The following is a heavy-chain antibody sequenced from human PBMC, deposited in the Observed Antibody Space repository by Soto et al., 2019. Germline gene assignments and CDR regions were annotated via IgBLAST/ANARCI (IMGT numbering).Heavy chain of an antibody. Sequence: PGGSLRLSWAASGFTFSSYAMSWVRQAPGKGLEWVSAISGSGGSTYYADSVKGRFTISRDNSKNTLYLQMNSLRAEDTAVYYCAKDATPRTMVRGVNFGYWGQGTLVTVSS. D-gene: IGHD3-10*01. V-gene: IGHV3-23*01. CDR3: AKDATPRTMVRGVNFGY. CDR1: GFTFSSYA. CDR2: ISGSGGST. J-gene: IGHJ4*02.